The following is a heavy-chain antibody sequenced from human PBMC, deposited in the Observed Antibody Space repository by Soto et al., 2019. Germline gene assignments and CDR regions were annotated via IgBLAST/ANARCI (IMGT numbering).Heavy chain of an antibody. CDR1: GDSITSGHNY. V-gene: IGHV4-30-4*01. J-gene: IGHJ5*01. CDR2: VYYRGSI. CDR3: ARVTFTPNWFDS. Sequence: SETLSLSCSVSGDSITSGHNYWNWIPKPPGKGLELIGYVYYRGSIYYTPSFESRVSISVDTSKNQFSLRLTSGTAADSAMYFCARVTFTPNWFDSWGQGILVTVSS. D-gene: IGHD3-3*02.